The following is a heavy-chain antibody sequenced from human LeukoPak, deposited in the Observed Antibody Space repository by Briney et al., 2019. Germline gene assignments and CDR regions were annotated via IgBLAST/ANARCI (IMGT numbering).Heavy chain of an antibody. D-gene: IGHD2-15*01. V-gene: IGHV7-4-1*02. J-gene: IGHJ6*02. Sequence: ASVKVSCKASGYTFTSYAMNWVRQAPGQGLEWMGWINTNTGNPTYAQGFTGRFVFSLDTSVSTAYLQISSLKAEDTAVYYCAREGYCSGGSCPSVRIFYYYGMDVWGQGTTVTVSS. CDR2: INTNTGNP. CDR3: AREGYCSGGSCPSVRIFYYYGMDV. CDR1: GYTFTSYA.